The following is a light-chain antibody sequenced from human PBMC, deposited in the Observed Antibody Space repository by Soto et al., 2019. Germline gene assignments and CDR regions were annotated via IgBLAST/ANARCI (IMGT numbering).Light chain of an antibody. J-gene: IGKJ2*01. V-gene: IGKV3-11*01. Sequence: EIVLTQSPNTLSLSPGERATLSCRTSQSIGSYLAWYQQKPGQAPRLLIYHASNRATGIPPRFSGSGSAAEFTLTIISLEPEDFAVYYCQQRSSWPVTLGQGTKLE. CDR2: HAS. CDR3: QQRSSWPVT. CDR1: QSIGSY.